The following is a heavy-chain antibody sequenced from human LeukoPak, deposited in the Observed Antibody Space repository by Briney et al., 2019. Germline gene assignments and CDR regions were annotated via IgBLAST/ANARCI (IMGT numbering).Heavy chain of an antibody. CDR3: ARHYSSSPGNWFDP. CDR2: IYYTGNT. V-gene: IGHV4-59*01. Sequence: SETLALTCTVSGGSINSYYWSWVRQPPGKGLEDVGSIYYTGNTNYNPSLKSGVTTSTDTSKNHCSLMLRSVTAADTAVYYCARHYSSSPGNWFDPWCQGTLVTVSS. D-gene: IGHD6-6*01. J-gene: IGHJ5*02. CDR1: GGSINSYY.